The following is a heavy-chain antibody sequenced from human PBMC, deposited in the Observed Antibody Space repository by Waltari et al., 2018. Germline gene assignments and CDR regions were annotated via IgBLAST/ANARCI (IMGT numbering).Heavy chain of an antibody. J-gene: IGHJ6*02. D-gene: IGHD2-15*01. V-gene: IGHV3-48*03. CDR3: VRDGLGSGWTRVDV. CDR2: FSDGDKSI. Sequence: ELQLVESGGGLVQPGGSLRISCVASGFSFSSYEMNWVRKAPGKGLDWSSYFSDGDKSISYAESVKGRFTVSRDNAKNSLHLQMNNLRAEDTATYYCVRDGLGSGWTRVDVWGQGTTVTVSS. CDR1: GFSFSSYE.